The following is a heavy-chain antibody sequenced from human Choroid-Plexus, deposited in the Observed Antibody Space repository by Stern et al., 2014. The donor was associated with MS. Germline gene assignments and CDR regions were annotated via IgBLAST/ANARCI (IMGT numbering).Heavy chain of an antibody. Sequence: VQLVESGGGVVQPGRPLRLSCAASGFSFSSFGMHWVRQAPGKGLEWVALISYDGSNDYADSVKGRFAISRDNSKNTLYLPMNSLRAEDTAVYYCAKDRQYLTFFFDFWGQGSLVTVSS. D-gene: IGHD2/OR15-2a*01. J-gene: IGHJ4*02. CDR3: AKDRQYLTFFFDF. V-gene: IGHV3-30*18. CDR2: ISYDGSN. CDR1: GFSFSSFG.